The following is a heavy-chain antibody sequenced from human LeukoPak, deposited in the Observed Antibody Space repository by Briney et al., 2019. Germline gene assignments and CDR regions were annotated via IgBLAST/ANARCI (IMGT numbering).Heavy chain of an antibody. D-gene: IGHD1-26*01. CDR1: GFTFSSYA. CDR2: ISYDGSNK. Sequence: PGGSLRLSCAASGFTFSSYAMHWVRQAPGKGLEWVALISYDGSNKYYADSVKGRFTISRDNSKNTLYLQMNSLRPEDTAVYYCARDGSSGTYPDYWGQGTLVTVSS. CDR3: ARDGSSGTYPDY. J-gene: IGHJ4*02. V-gene: IGHV3-30-3*01.